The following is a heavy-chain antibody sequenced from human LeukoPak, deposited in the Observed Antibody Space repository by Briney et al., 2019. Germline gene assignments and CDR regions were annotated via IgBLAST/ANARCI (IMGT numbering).Heavy chain of an antibody. D-gene: IGHD2-2*01. CDR3: TRVSASSYGTVDD. CDR1: GGSISSSSYY. CDR2: VYYIGTT. Sequence: SETLSLTCTVSGGSISSSSYYWGWIRQPPGRGPEWIANVYYIGTTYSNPSLESRVAISVDTSKNQFSLKLSSVTATDTAVYYCTRVSASSYGTVDDWGQGILVTVSS. V-gene: IGHV4-39*01. J-gene: IGHJ4*02.